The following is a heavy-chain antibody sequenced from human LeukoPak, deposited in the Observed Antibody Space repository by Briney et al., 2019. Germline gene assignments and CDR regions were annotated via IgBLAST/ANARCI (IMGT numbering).Heavy chain of an antibody. CDR3: ARSYYYIDV. CDR1: GGSFSGYY. V-gene: IGHV4-34*01. D-gene: IGHD3-10*01. J-gene: IGHJ6*03. Sequence: SETLSLTCAVYGGSFSGYYWSWIRQPPGKGLEWIGEIDYSGSTNYNSSLKSRVAISTDTAKNQFSLKLRSVTAADTAVYYCARSYYYIDVWAKGTTVTVSS. CDR2: IDYSGST.